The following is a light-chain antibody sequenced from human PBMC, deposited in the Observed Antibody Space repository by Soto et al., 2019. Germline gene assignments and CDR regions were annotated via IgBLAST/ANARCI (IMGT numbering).Light chain of an antibody. V-gene: IGKV3-15*01. Sequence: IVMTQSPATLSVTPGERATLSCRASQSVSSNLAWYQQKPGQAPRLLIYGASTRATGIPARFSGSGSGTDFTLTISRLEPEDFAVYYCQQYNNSLWTFGQGTKVDI. CDR3: QQYNNSLWT. CDR2: GAS. J-gene: IGKJ1*01. CDR1: QSVSSN.